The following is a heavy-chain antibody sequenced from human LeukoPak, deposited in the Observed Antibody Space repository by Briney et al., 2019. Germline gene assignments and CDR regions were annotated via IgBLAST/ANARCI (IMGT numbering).Heavy chain of an antibody. J-gene: IGHJ5*02. Sequence: GGSLRLSCGASGFTFSSYGMHWVRQAPGKGLEWVAFIRYDGSNKYYADSVKGRFTISRDNSKNTLYLQMNSLRAEDTAVYYCAKDRCETDGDYGCWFDPWGQGTLVTVSS. CDR3: AKDRCETDGDYGCWFDP. CDR1: GFTFSSYG. D-gene: IGHD4-17*01. CDR2: IRYDGSNK. V-gene: IGHV3-30*02.